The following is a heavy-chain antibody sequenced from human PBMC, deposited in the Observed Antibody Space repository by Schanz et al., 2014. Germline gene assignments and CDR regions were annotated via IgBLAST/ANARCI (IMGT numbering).Heavy chain of an antibody. D-gene: IGHD2-8*02. CDR1: GFTFSSYD. V-gene: IGHV3-23*04. CDR2: ISGSGGST. J-gene: IGHJ4*02. Sequence: VQLVESGGGVVQPGRSLRLSCVASGFTFSSYDVFWVRQAPGKGLEWVSAISGSGGSTYYADSVKGRFTISRDNSKNTLYLQMNSLRAEDTAVYYCAKSLESCPGGRCSRGYFDYWGQGTLVTVSS. CDR3: AKSLESCPGGRCSRGYFDY.